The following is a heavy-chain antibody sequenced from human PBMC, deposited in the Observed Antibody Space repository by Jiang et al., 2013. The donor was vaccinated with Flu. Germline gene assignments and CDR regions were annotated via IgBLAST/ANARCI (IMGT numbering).Heavy chain of an antibody. CDR2: ISGSADRT. D-gene: IGHD3-3*01. J-gene: IGHJ4*02. CDR1: GFTFSNYA. CDR3: AKLENHAVLEKTMDY. Sequence: VQLLESGGDLVQPGGSLGLSCAASGFTFSNYAMTWVRQAPGKGLEWVSIISGSADRTYYTNSVKGRFIISRDNSKNTLYMQMNSLRAEDTAVYYCAKLENHAVLEKTMDYWGQGTLVTVSS. V-gene: IGHV3-23*01.